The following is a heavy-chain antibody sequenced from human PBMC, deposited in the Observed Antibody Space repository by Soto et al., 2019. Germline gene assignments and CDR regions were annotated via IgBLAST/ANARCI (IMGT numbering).Heavy chain of an antibody. CDR3: AKAAAYHGSASYFPFDD. CDR1: GFSFSSYA. CDR2: ISGSGANT. D-gene: IGHD3-10*01. Sequence: EVQLLESGGGLVQPGGSLRLSCAASGFSFSSYAMSWVRQAPGKGLEWVSSISGSGANTYYVDSVKGRFTVSRDNSKNTLYLQMSSLIGEDTAVYKCAKAAAYHGSASYFPFDDWGLGTRVTVSS. V-gene: IGHV3-23*01. J-gene: IGHJ4*02.